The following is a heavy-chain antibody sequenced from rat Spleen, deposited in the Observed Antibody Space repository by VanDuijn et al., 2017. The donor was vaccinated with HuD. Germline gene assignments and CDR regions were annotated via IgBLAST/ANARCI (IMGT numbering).Heavy chain of an antibody. CDR1: GFTVSDYA. Sequence: EVQLVESGGGLVQPGRSLKLSCVASGFTVSDYAMAWVRQAPKKGLEWVATIIYDGSSTYYRDSVKGRFTISRDNAKSTLYLQMDSLRSEDTATYYCTRELPGYNWYFDFWGPGTMVTVSS. J-gene: IGHJ1*01. CDR2: IIYDGSST. V-gene: IGHV5-17*01. CDR3: TRELPGYNWYFDF. D-gene: IGHD1-4*01.